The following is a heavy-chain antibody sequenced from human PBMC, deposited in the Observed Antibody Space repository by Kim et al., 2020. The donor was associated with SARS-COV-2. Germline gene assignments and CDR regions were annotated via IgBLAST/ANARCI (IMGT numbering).Heavy chain of an antibody. V-gene: IGHV1-3*04. CDR2: INTDSGDT. CDR1: GYTFTNNA. CDR3: TIVKNAFDY. Sequence: ASVKVACKASGYTFTNNAIHWVRQAPGQRLEWMGWINTDSGDTKYSDKFQDKVILIRETSATTAYMEVTRLRVEDTAVYYCTIVKNAFDYWGQGSLVTVS. J-gene: IGHJ4*02.